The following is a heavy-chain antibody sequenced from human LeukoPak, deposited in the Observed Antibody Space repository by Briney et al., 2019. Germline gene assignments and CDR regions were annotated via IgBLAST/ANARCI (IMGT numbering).Heavy chain of an antibody. V-gene: IGHV3-48*02. J-gene: IGHJ4*02. D-gene: IGHD2-2*01. CDR2: ISGNSRTT. CDR1: GFTFSNFA. CDR3: ARVRFPADC. Sequence: GGSLRLSCTASGFTFSNFAMDWVRQAPGKGLEWVSYISGNSRTTYYADSVKGRFTIFRDNAKNSLYLQMNSLRDEDTAVYYCARVRFPADCWGQGTLVTVSS.